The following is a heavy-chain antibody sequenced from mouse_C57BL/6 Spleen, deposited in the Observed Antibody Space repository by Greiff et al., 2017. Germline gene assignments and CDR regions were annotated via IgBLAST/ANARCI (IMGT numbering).Heavy chain of an antibody. V-gene: IGHV1-59*01. D-gene: IGHD2-3*01. CDR2: IDPSDSYT. CDR1: GYTFTSYW. CDR3: ARHDGYYRYFDV. Sequence: QVQLQQPGAELVRPGTSVKLSCKASGYTFTSYWMHWVKQRPGQGLEWIGVIDPSDSYTNYTQQFKGKATLTVDTSSSTAYRKLSSLTSEDSAVYYCARHDGYYRYFDVWGTGTTVTVAS. J-gene: IGHJ1*03.